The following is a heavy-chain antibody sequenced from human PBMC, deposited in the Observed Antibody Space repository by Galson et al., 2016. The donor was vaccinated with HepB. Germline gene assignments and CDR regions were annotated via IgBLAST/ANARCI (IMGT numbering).Heavy chain of an antibody. CDR3: ATHYCSGGSSYSAAPGYWYFDL. CDR2: ISSSSSSI. Sequence: SLRLSCAASGFTFSSYTMNWVRQAPGKGLEWVSYISSSSSSIYYADSVKGRFTISRDNAKNSLYLQMNSLRDEDTAVYYCATHYCSGGSSYSAAPGYWYFDLWGRGTLVTVSS. J-gene: IGHJ2*01. CDR1: GFTFSSYT. D-gene: IGHD2-15*01. V-gene: IGHV3-48*02.